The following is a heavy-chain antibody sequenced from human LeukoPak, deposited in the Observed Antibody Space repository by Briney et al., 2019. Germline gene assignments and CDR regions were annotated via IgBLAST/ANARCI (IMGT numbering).Heavy chain of an antibody. CDR1: GFTFSSYG. J-gene: IGHJ4*02. V-gene: IGHV3-30*18. Sequence: PGRSLRLSCAASGFTFSSYGMHWVRQAPGKRLEWVAVISYDGSNKYYADSVKGRFTISRDNSKNTLYLQMNSLRAEDTAVYYCAKATAADAFDYWGQGTLVTVSS. CDR2: ISYDGSNK. CDR3: AKATAADAFDY. D-gene: IGHD6-13*01.